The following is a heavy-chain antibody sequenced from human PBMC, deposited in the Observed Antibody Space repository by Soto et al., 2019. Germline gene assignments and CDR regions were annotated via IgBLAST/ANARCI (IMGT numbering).Heavy chain of an antibody. V-gene: IGHV4-34*01. J-gene: IGHJ6*04. D-gene: IGHD6-13*01. CDR3: ARGGMWQQLDV. Sequence: SETLSLTCAVYGGSFSGYYWSWIRQPPGKGLEWIGEINHSGSTNYNPSLKSRVTISVDTSKNQFSLKLSSVTAADTAVYYCARGGMWQQLDVWGKGTTVTVSS. CDR1: GGSFSGYY. CDR2: INHSGST.